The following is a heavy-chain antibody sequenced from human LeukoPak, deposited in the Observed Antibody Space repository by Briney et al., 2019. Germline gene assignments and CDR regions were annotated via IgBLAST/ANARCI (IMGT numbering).Heavy chain of an antibody. J-gene: IGHJ5*02. D-gene: IGHD3-10*01. Sequence: SSETLSLTCTVSGGSISSYYWSWIRQPPGKGLEWIGYIYYSGSTNYNPSLKSRVTISVDTSKNQFSLKLSSVTAADTAVYYCARDHRSMVRGVQGFDPWGQGTLVTVSS. V-gene: IGHV4-59*01. CDR3: ARDHRSMVRGVQGFDP. CDR2: IYYSGST. CDR1: GGSISSYY.